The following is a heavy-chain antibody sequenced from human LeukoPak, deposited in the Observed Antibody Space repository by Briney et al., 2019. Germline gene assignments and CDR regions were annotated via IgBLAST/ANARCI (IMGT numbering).Heavy chain of an antibody. J-gene: IGHJ4*02. Sequence: GGSLRLSCAASGFTFSSNYMNWVRQAPGKRPEWDSLIFGGGTTYYAASVKGRFIISRDNSKNTFHLQMNSLRAEDTAVYYCARGDPDNNAYYDFDYWGQGTLVTVSS. D-gene: IGHD3-22*01. CDR2: IFGGGTT. CDR1: GFTFSSNY. CDR3: ARGDPDNNAYYDFDY. V-gene: IGHV3-53*01.